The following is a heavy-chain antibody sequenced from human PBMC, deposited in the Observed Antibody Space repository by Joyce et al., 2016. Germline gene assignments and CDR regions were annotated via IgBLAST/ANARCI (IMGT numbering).Heavy chain of an antibody. J-gene: IGHJ4*02. V-gene: IGHV3-49*04. CDR3: VREKEYNNMLVGGDS. CDR2: IRRKGKGETK. D-gene: IGHD1-14*01. CDR1: GFTFEDFA. Sequence: VQMVQSGGGLAQPGRSLRLSCTGFGFTFEDFAVSWVCQAPGKGLDEVGFIRRKGKGETKDYDATVKGKFSFSRDDSKSIALLQMNSLKTEDTGVYYCVREKEYNNMLVGGDSWGQRTLVTVSS.